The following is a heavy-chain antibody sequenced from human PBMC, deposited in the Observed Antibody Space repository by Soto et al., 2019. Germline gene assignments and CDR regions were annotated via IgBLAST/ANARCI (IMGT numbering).Heavy chain of an antibody. D-gene: IGHD2-15*01. CDR3: ARRYHAVSPEFLGDD. CDR1: GGFITNHDW. CDR2: IHHFGAT. J-gene: IGHJ4*02. V-gene: IGHV4-4*02. Sequence: QVQLQESGPGLIKPSGTLSLTCAVSGGFITNHDWGSWVRQRPGKGLEWIGEIHHFGATNYNPSLLSRLSISIDESKKQFSLRLTSLPAADTAMYYCARRYHAVSPEFLGDDWGQGILVTVSS.